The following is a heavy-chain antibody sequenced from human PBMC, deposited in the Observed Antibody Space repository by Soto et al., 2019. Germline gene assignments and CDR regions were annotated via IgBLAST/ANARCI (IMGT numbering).Heavy chain of an antibody. D-gene: IGHD6-19*01. Sequence: QVQLQQWGAGLLKPSETLSLTCAVYVESFSGYYWSWIRQSPGKGLDWIGEINHSGSTNYNPSLKSRVTISVDTSKNQFSLKLSSVTAADTAVYYCSRRTGSGWFFDYWGQGTLVTVSS. CDR2: INHSGST. CDR1: VESFSGYY. V-gene: IGHV4-34*01. CDR3: SRRTGSGWFFDY. J-gene: IGHJ4*02.